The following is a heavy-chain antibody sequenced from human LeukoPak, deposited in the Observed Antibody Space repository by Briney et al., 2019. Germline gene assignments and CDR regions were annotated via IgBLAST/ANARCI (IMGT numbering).Heavy chain of an antibody. CDR2: VNLQGST. CDR1: GGSISNTNW. CDR3: AREGGPYRPLDY. V-gene: IGHV4-4*02. Sequence: PSGTLSLTCGVSGGSISNTNWWTWVRQPPGKGLEWIGEVNLQGSTNHNPSLKSRDAISVDKSENHISLKLTSVTAADTAVYYCAREGGPYRPLDYSGQGTLVTVAS. J-gene: IGHJ4*02.